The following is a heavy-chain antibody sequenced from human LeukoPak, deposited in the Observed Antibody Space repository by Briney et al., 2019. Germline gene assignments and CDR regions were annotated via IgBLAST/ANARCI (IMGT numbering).Heavy chain of an antibody. CDR2: IYYIENI. D-gene: IGHD2-2*01. J-gene: IGHJ4*02. CDR3: ARARVPAATLDY. CDR1: GGSLSYYY. Sequence: SETLSLTCTVSGGSLSYYYWSWIRQAPGKGLEWIGYIYYIENIKYNPSLGSRVTISVDASRNQFTLNLRSVTAADTAVYYCARARVPAATLDYWGQGTLVTVSS. V-gene: IGHV4-59*01.